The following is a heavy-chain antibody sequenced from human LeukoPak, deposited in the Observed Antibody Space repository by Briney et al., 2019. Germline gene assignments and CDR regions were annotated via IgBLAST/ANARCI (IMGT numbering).Heavy chain of an antibody. CDR3: AREGLIVGATKGLDY. CDR2: IKSDGSNT. Sequence: GGSLRLSCAASGFTFSKYWMHWVRPAPGKGVVWVSRIKSDGSNTIYAHSVKGRFTISRDNAKNTLYLQMNSLRAEDTAVYYCAREGLIVGATKGLDYWGQGTLVTVSS. J-gene: IGHJ4*02. D-gene: IGHD1-26*01. CDR1: GFTFSKYW. V-gene: IGHV3-74*01.